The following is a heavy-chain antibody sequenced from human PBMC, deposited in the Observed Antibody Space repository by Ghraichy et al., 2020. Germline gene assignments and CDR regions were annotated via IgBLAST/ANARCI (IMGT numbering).Heavy chain of an antibody. Sequence: GGSLRLSCAASGFTFSSYWMSWVRQAPGKGLEGVANIKQDGSEKYYVDSVKGRFTISRDNAKNSLYLHMNSLRAEDTAVYYCARDLLAESLWSGYWGYYYYGMDVWGQRTTVTVSS. CDR3: ARDLLAESLWSGYWGYYYYGMDV. CDR2: IKQDGSEK. V-gene: IGHV3-7*01. J-gene: IGHJ6*02. D-gene: IGHD3-3*01. CDR1: GFTFSSYW.